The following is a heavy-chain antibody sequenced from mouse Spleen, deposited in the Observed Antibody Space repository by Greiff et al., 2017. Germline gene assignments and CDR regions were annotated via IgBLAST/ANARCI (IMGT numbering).Heavy chain of an antibody. Sequence: EVKLVESGPELVKPGDSVKISCKASGYSFTGYFMNWVMQSHGKSLEWIGRINPYNGDTFYNQKFKGKATLTVDKSSSTAHMELRSLTSEDSAVYYCASPDYYGSSAFAYWGQGTLVTVSA. V-gene: IGHV1-20*01. CDR2: INPYNGDT. J-gene: IGHJ3*01. CDR1: GYSFTGYF. CDR3: ASPDYYGSSAFAY. D-gene: IGHD1-1*01.